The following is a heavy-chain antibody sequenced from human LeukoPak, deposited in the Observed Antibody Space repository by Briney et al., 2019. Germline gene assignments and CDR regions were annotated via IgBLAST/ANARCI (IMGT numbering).Heavy chain of an antibody. CDR1: GFTFSSYA. CDR3: AKDSLWFGELLPFDY. J-gene: IGHJ4*02. Sequence: PGGSLRLSCAASGFTFSSYAMSWVRQAPGKGLEWVSAISGSGGSTYYADSVRGRFTISRDNFKNTLYLQMNSLRAEDTAVYYCAKDSLWFGELLPFDYWGQGTLVTVSS. CDR2: ISGSGGST. V-gene: IGHV3-23*01. D-gene: IGHD3-10*01.